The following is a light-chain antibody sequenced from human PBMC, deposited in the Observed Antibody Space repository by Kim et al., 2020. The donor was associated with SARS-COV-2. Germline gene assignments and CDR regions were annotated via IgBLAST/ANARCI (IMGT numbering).Light chain of an antibody. V-gene: IGLV1-44*01. J-gene: IGLJ2*01. CDR1: RSNIETNT. Sequence: QSVLTQPPSASGTPGQRVTISCSGSRSNIETNTVKWFQQLPGTAPKLLIYSNNQRPSGVPDRFSGSKSGTSASLAISGLQSEDEADYYCEAWDDSVKGVLFGGGTQLTVL. CDR2: SNN. CDR3: EAWDDSVKGVL.